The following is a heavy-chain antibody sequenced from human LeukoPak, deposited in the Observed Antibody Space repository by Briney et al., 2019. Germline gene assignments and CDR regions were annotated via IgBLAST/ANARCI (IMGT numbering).Heavy chain of an antibody. CDR3: ASSGRYGHFDH. D-gene: IGHD6-19*01. V-gene: IGHV3-7*01. CDR1: GFTFSDYY. Sequence: PGGSLRLSCAASGFTFSDYYMSWVRQAPGKGLEWVANIKQDGSEKYYVDSVKGRFTISRDNAKNSLYLQMNSLRAEDTAVYYCASSGRYGHFDHWGQGTLVTVSS. CDR2: IKQDGSEK. J-gene: IGHJ4*02.